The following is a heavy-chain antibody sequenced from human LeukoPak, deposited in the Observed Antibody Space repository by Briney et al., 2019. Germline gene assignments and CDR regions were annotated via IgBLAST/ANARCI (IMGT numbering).Heavy chain of an antibody. D-gene: IGHD4-17*01. V-gene: IGHV3-64D*06. Sequence: GGSRRLSCSASGFFLSNYGMYWVRQAQGKGREFVSAIVSDGDNTFYADSVKGRFTISRDNSKNTLYLQTSSLRGEDTAVYYCVRVNDYGDRNLYYFGYWGQGTLVTVSS. CDR1: GFFLSNYG. CDR2: IVSDGDNT. CDR3: VRVNDYGDRNLYYFGY. J-gene: IGHJ4*02.